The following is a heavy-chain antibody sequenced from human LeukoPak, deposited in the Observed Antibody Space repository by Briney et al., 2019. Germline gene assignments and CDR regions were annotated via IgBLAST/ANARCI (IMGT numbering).Heavy chain of an antibody. Sequence: PSETLSLTCTVSGGSISSYYLSWIRQPPGKGLEWIGNIYYNWSTNYNPSLNSRVTISVDTSKNQFSLKVNSVTAADTAVYYCARDGYDFSFDPWGQGTLVTVSS. V-gene: IGHV4-59*01. CDR2: IYYNWST. J-gene: IGHJ5*02. CDR1: GGSISSYY. CDR3: ARDGYDFSFDP. D-gene: IGHD3/OR15-3a*01.